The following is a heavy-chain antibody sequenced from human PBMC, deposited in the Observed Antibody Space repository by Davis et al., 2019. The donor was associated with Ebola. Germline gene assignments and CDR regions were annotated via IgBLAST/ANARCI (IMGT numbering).Heavy chain of an antibody. CDR3: VGTTLTADYYNYYGMDV. CDR1: GGSITSSF. D-gene: IGHD2-21*02. Sequence: SETLSLTCTVAGGSITSSFWSWVRQPPGEGLEWIGYIYYRGSPSYNPSFESRVAISVDTSKKQFSLRLRSVTAADTAVYYCVGTTLTADYYNYYGMDVWGQGTTVTVSS. J-gene: IGHJ6*02. V-gene: IGHV4-59*08. CDR2: IYYRGSP.